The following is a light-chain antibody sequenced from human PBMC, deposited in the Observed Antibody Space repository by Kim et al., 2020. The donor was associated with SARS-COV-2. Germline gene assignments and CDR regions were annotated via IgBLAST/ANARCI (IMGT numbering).Light chain of an antibody. CDR2: DAS. J-gene: IGKJ2*01. CDR1: QSITRR. CDR3: QQYDSHSYT. Sequence: GDRVTITCRASQSITRRLAWYQQKPGKAPKLLIFDASSLKSGVPSRFSGSGSGTEFTLTISSLQPDDFATYYCQQYDSHSYTFGPGTKLEI. V-gene: IGKV1-5*01.